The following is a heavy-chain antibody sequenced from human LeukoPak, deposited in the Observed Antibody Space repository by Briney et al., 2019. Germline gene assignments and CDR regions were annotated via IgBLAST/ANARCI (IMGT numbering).Heavy chain of an antibody. J-gene: IGHJ4*02. CDR3: ARDGGEGGPSDY. CDR1: GFTFSSYA. V-gene: IGHV3-66*01. CDR2: IYSGGST. Sequence: TGGSLRLSCAASGFTFSSYAMSWVRQAPGKGLEWVSVIYSGGSTYYADSVKGRFTISRDNSKNTLYLQMNSLRAEDTAVYYCARDGGEGGPSDYWGQGTLVTVSS. D-gene: IGHD3-16*01.